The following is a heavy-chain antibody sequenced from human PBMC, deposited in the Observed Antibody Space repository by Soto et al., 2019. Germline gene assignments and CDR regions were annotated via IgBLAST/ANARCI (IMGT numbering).Heavy chain of an antibody. V-gene: IGHV1-8*01. D-gene: IGHD2-15*01. J-gene: IGHJ6*02. Sequence: ASVKVSCKASGYSFTSYDINWVRQATGQGLEWMGWMNPKSDNTVYAQKFQGRVTMTRNTAIGTAYMELSSLRSEDTAVYYCARGCSGGDQRYGMDVWGQGTTVTVSS. CDR2: MNPKSDNT. CDR3: ARGCSGGDQRYGMDV. CDR1: GYSFTSYD.